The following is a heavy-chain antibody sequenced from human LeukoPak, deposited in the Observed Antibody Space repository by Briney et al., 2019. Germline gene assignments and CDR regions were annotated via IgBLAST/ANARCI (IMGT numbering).Heavy chain of an antibody. CDR2: ILTSGTT. V-gene: IGHV4-4*09. D-gene: IGHD1-26*01. Sequence: SETLSLSCTVSNGSISSYHWSWVRQPPGKGLEWIGYILTSGTTNYNPSLKSRLTISVDTSKNQFTLKLSSVTAADTAVYYCARLRVSGSYLYYFDYWGQGTLVTVSS. J-gene: IGHJ4*02. CDR3: ARLRVSGSYLYYFDY. CDR1: NGSISSYH.